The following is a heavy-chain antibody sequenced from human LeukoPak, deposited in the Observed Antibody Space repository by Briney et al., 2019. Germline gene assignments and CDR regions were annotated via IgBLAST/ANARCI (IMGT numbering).Heavy chain of an antibody. CDR3: AKDSWKTVPAASDY. J-gene: IGHJ4*02. CDR1: GFTFKNYA. CDR2: ISGGGIST. Sequence: PGGSLRLSCTASGFTFKNYAMSWVRQAPGKGLDWVSAISGGGISTYYADSVKGRFTISRDNSKNTVYLQMNSLRAEDTAAYFCAKDSWKTVPAASDYWGQGTLVTVSS. V-gene: IGHV3-23*01. D-gene: IGHD2-2*01.